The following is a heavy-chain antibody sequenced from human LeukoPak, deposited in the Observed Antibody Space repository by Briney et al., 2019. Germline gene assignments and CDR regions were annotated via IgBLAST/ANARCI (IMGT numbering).Heavy chain of an antibody. CDR3: ARGHVGATTFPDY. J-gene: IGHJ4*02. D-gene: IGHD1-26*01. CDR1: GFTFDDYA. CDR2: ISWNSGSI. Sequence: PGGSLRLSCAASGFTFDDYAMHWVRQAPGKGLEWVSGISWNSGSIGYADSVKGRFTISRDNAKNSLYLQMNSLRAEDTAVYYCARGHVGATTFPDYWGQGTLVTVSS. V-gene: IGHV3-9*01.